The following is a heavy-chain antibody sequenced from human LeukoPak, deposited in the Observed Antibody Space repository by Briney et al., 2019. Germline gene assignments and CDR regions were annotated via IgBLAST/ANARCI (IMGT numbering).Heavy chain of an antibody. D-gene: IGHD4-11*01. V-gene: IGHV3-30*04. CDR1: ELAFRTYT. J-gene: IGHJ6*02. Sequence: GGSLRLSCGASELAFRTYTMHWIGKSPSKGWDGGAVISYEGRNKYYADSVKGRFTISRDNAKNSLYLQMNSLRAEDTAVYYCARAQDYRNYGPYYYGMEVWGQGTTVTVS. CDR2: ISYEGRNK. CDR3: ARAQDYRNYGPYYYGMEV.